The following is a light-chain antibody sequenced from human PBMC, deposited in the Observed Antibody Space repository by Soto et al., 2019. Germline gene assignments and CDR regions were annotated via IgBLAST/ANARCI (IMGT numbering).Light chain of an antibody. Sequence: EIVMAPSPATLSVSPGGRATLSCRASQSVSSNLAWYQQKPGQAPRLLIYGASTRATGIPDRFSGSGSGTDFTLTISRLEPEDFAVYYCQQYGSSLITFGQGTRLEIK. J-gene: IGKJ5*01. CDR2: GAS. CDR3: QQYGSSLIT. V-gene: IGKV3-20*01. CDR1: QSVSSN.